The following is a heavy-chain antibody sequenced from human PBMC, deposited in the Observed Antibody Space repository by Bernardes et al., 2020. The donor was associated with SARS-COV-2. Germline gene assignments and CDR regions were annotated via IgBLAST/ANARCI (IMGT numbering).Heavy chain of an antibody. Sequence: GGSLRLSCAASGFNFSDHYMDWVRQAPGKGLEWVGRVRNKGSNYSTKYAASVEGRFIISRDDSRKSLYLQMNSLKTEDTAVYYCAREVQKYRDSSGYAHYYYAMDVWGQGTLLTVSS. CDR1: GFNFSDHY. CDR3: AREVQKYRDSSGYAHYYYAMDV. J-gene: IGHJ6*02. CDR2: VRNKGSNYST. D-gene: IGHD3-22*01. V-gene: IGHV3-72*01.